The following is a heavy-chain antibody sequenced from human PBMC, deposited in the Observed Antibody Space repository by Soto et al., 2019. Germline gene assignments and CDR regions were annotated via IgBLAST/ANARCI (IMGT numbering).Heavy chain of an antibody. CDR2: IYYSGST. J-gene: IGHJ4*02. V-gene: IGHV4-39*01. CDR3: AGFVVPASRNSDFDY. D-gene: IGHD2-15*01. Sequence: SETLSLTCTVTGDSINSRSYYWGWIRQPPGKGLEWIGSIYYSGSTFYNPSLRSRVTLSVDTSKNQFSLRLNSVTVADTAVYFCAGFVVPASRNSDFDYWGQGTLVTVSS. CDR1: GDSINSRSYY.